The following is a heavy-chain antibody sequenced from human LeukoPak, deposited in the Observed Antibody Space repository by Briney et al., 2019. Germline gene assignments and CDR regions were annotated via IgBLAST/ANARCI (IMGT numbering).Heavy chain of an antibody. CDR1: GYTFTGYY. CDR2: INPNSGGT. D-gene: IGHD5-12*01. V-gene: IGHV1-2*02. J-gene: IGHJ4*02. Sequence: ASVKVSCKASGYTFTGYYMHWVRQAPGQGLEWMGWINPNSGGTNYAQKFQGRVTVTRDTSISTAYMELSRLRSDDTAVYYCARDFNSGYDQNLDYWGQGTLVTVSS. CDR3: ARDFNSGYDQNLDY.